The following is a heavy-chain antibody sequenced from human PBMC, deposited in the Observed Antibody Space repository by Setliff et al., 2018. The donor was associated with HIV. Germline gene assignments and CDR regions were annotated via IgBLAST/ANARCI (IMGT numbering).Heavy chain of an antibody. CDR2: IYYSGST. Sequence: LRLSCVASGFTFSSYGMHWIRQHPGKGLEYIGYIYYSGSTYYNPSLKSRVTISVDTSKNQFSLRLNSVTAADTAVYYCARDGIYDYSNYVDAFDIWGQGTMVTVSS. J-gene: IGHJ3*02. V-gene: IGHV4-31*02. CDR1: GFTFSSYG. D-gene: IGHD4-4*01. CDR3: ARDGIYDYSNYVDAFDI.